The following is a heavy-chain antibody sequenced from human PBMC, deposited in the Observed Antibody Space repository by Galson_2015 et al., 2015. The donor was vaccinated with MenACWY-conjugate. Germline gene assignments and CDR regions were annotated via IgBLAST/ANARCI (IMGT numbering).Heavy chain of an antibody. CDR1: GGSISSYY. J-gene: IGHJ6*02. CDR3: ARGGTTVVKEYYYYGMDV. CDR2: IYYSGST. V-gene: IGHV4-59*01. Sequence: ETLSLTCTVSGGSISSYYWSWIRQPPGKGLEWIGYIYYSGSTNYNPSLKSRVTISVDTSKNQFSLKLSSVTAADTAVYYCARGGTTVVKEYYYYGMDVWGQGTTVTVSS. D-gene: IGHD4-23*01.